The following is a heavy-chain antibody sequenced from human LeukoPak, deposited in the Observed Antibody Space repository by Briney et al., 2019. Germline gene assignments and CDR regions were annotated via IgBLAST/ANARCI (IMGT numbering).Heavy chain of an antibody. CDR3: ARNNPHVSGYGAFQH. V-gene: IGHV3-21*01. CDR1: GFTFNTYS. CDR2: ISSSSSYI. D-gene: IGHD5-12*01. J-gene: IGHJ1*01. Sequence: PGGSLGLSCAASGFTFNTYSMNWVRQAPGKGLEWVSSISSSSSYIYYADSVKGRFTISRDNAKNSLYLQMNSLRAEDTAVYYGARNNPHVSGYGAFQHWGQGPWSPSPQ.